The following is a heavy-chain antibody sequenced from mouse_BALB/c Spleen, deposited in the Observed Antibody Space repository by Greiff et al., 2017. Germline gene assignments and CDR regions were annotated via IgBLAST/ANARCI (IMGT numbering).Heavy chain of an antibody. J-gene: IGHJ1*01. D-gene: IGHD2-14*01. CDR1: GFNIKDYY. CDR2: IDPENGDT. Sequence: EVQLQQSGAELVRSGASVKLSCTASGFNIKDYYMHWVKQRPEQGLEWIGLIDPENGDTEYAPKFQGKATMTADTSSNTAYLQLSSLTSEDTAVYYCNALTVRRGYWYFDVWGAGTTVTVSS. V-gene: IGHV14-4*02. CDR3: NALTVRRGYWYFDV.